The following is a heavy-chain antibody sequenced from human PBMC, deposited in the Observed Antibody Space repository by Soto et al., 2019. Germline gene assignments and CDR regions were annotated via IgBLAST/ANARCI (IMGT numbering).Heavy chain of an antibody. CDR2: ISGGGYNK. D-gene: IGHD2-2*01. Sequence: EVRLLESGGGLVQTGGSLRLSCAASGFTFSSFGMNWVRQAPGKGLEWLAVISGGGYNKYYAESVKGRFAISRDNSENIAFLQMDTLTADDTAVYYCAKDRGSSSTCFDYWGPGVLVTVSS. V-gene: IGHV3-23*01. J-gene: IGHJ4*02. CDR1: GFTFSSFG. CDR3: AKDRGSSSTCFDY.